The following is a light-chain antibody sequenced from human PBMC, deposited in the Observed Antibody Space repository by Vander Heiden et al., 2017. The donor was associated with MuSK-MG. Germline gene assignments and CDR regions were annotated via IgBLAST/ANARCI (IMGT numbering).Light chain of an antibody. CDR3: QQGSYWPWT. V-gene: IGKV3-11*01. CDR1: QSVSSC. Sequence: ELVLTQSPATLSLSPGERATLSCRASQSVSSCLAWYQQKPGQAPRLLIYDASNRATGIPARFSGSGSGTDFTLTISSLDPEDFAVYYCQQGSYWPWTFGQGTKVEIK. J-gene: IGKJ1*01. CDR2: DAS.